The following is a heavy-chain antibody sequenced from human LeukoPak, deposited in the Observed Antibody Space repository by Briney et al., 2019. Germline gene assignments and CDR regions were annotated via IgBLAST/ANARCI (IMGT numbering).Heavy chain of an antibody. CDR1: GFTFSSYS. D-gene: IGHD6-19*01. Sequence: GGSLRLSCAASGFTFSSYSMNWVRQAPGKGLEWVAAISATGGTTYYADSVRGRFTVSRDNSENTLYLQLNSLRAEDTAVAVPVVGFDYWGQGILVTVSS. CDR2: ISATGGTT. CDR3: VVGFDY. J-gene: IGHJ4*02. V-gene: IGHV3-23*01.